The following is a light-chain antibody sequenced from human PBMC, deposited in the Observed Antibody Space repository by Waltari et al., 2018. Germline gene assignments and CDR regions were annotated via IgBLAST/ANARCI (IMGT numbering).Light chain of an antibody. CDR1: QSISSN. CDR3: QQYNSWVT. Sequence: EIVMTQSPATLSVSPGERATLSCRASQSISSNLAWYQQKPGQAPRLLIYAASPRATGIPARFSGSGSGTEFTLTISSLQSEDFVLYYCQQYNSWVTFGGGTKVEIK. CDR2: AAS. V-gene: IGKV3-15*01. J-gene: IGKJ4*01.